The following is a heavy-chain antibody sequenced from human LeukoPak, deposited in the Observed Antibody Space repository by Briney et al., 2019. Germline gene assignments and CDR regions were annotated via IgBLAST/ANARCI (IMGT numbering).Heavy chain of an antibody. D-gene: IGHD4-17*01. V-gene: IGHV1-2*02. J-gene: IGHJ3*02. Sequence: GASVKVSCTASGHTFSGYYMNWVRRAPGQGLEWMGWINPNSGGTNYAQKVQGRVTMTRDTSISTAYMELSRLRSDDTAMYYCARRGVYGDLPDAFDIWGQGTMVTVSS. CDR3: ARRGVYGDLPDAFDI. CDR1: GHTFSGYY. CDR2: INPNSGGT.